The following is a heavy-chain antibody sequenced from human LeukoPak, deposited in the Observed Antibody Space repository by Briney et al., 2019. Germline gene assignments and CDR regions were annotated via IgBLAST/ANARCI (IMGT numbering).Heavy chain of an antibody. CDR2: INPNSGGT. J-gene: IGHJ4*02. D-gene: IGHD3-3*01. CDR1: GYTFTGYY. Sequence: ASVKVSCKASGYTFTGYYMHWVRQAPGRGLEWMGWINPNSGGTNYAQKFQGRVTMTRDTSISTAYMELSRLRSDDTAVYYCARAPYDFWSGYYHYWGQGTLVTVSS. V-gene: IGHV1-2*02. CDR3: ARAPYDFWSGYYHY.